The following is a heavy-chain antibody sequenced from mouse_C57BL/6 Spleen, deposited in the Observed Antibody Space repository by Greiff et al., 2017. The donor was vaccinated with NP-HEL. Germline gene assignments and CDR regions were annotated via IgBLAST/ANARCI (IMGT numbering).Heavy chain of an antibody. Sequence: QVQLQQPGAELVKPGSSVKLSCKASGYTFTSYWMHWVKQRPIQGLEWIGNIDPSDSETHYNQKFKDKATLTVDKSSSTAYMQLSSLTSEDSAVYYCARDGNIDYGSSYAAYWGQGTLVTVSA. CDR1: GYTFTSYW. V-gene: IGHV1-52*01. J-gene: IGHJ3*01. CDR2: IDPSDSET. D-gene: IGHD1-1*01. CDR3: ARDGNIDYGSSYAAY.